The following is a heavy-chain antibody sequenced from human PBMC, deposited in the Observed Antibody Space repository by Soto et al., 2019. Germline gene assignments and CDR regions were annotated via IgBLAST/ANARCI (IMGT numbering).Heavy chain of an antibody. Sequence: PGGSLRLSCAASGFTFSSYWMSWVRQAPGKGLEWVANIKQDGSEKYYVDSVKGRFTISRDNAKNSLYLQMNSLRAEDTAVYYCARDPGNPGYYYYGMDVWGQGTKVTVSS. J-gene: IGHJ6*02. D-gene: IGHD4-4*01. CDR1: GFTFSSYW. CDR2: IKQDGSEK. V-gene: IGHV3-7*03. CDR3: ARDPGNPGYYYYGMDV.